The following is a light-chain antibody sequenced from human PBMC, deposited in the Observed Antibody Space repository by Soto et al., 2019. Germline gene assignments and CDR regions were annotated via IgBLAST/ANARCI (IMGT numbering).Light chain of an antibody. J-gene: IGKJ1*01. CDR1: QGVGDD. Sequence: AIQMTQSPSSLSASVGDRVTITCRASQGVGDDLGGYQQRPGKAPKVLIYAASTLQSGVPSRFSGSGSGTFFTLTISRLQPDDSATYYCLKDHDYPHTFGQGTKVEIK. CDR3: LKDHDYPHT. V-gene: IGKV1-6*01. CDR2: AAS.